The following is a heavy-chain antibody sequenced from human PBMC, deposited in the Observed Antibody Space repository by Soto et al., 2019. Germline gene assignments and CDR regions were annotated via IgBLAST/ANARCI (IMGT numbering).Heavy chain of an antibody. Sequence: PSETLSLTCAVSGGSISSGGYSWSWIRQPPGKGLEWIGYIYHSGSTYYNPSLKSRVTISVDRSKNQFSLKLSSVTAADTAVYYCATDPGPYWGQGTLVTVSS. V-gene: IGHV4-30-2*01. CDR2: IYHSGST. J-gene: IGHJ4*02. CDR1: GGSISSGGYS. CDR3: ATDPGPY.